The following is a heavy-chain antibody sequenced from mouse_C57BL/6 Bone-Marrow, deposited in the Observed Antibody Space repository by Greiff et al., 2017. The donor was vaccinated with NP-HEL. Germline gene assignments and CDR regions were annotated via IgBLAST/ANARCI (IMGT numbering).Heavy chain of an antibody. CDR3: ARGGTSVCGYDDDDMDY. CDR2: IYPSDSET. J-gene: IGHJ4*01. V-gene: IGHV1-61*01. CDR1: GYTFTSYW. D-gene: IGHD2-2*01. Sequence: VQLQQPGAELVRPGSSVKLSCKASGYTFTSYWMDWVKQRPGQGLEWIGNIYPSDSETHYNQKFKGKATLTVDKSSSTAYMQLSSLTSEDSAVYYCARGGTSVCGYDDDDMDYWGQGTSVTVSA.